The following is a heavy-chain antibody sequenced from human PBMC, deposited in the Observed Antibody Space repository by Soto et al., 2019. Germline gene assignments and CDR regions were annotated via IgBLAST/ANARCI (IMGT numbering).Heavy chain of an antibody. CDR2: IYYSGST. D-gene: IGHD3-9*01. J-gene: IGHJ6*03. V-gene: IGHV4-39*01. CDR3: ARQLRHYDILTGYNYYYMDV. Sequence: SETLSLTCTVSGGSISSSSYYWGWIRQPPGKGLEWIGNIYYSGSTYYNPSLKSRVTISVDTSKNQFSLKLSSVTAADTAVYFCARQLRHYDILTGYNYYYMDVWGKGTPVTVSS. CDR1: GGSISSSSYY.